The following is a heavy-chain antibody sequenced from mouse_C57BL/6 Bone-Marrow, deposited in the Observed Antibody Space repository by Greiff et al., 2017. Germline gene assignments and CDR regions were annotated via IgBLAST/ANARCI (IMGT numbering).Heavy chain of an antibody. V-gene: IGHV1-7*01. CDR3: ASGGYDGGPWFAY. J-gene: IGHJ3*01. CDR2: INPSSGYT. D-gene: IGHD2-2*01. Sequence: VQLQQSGAELAKPGASVKLSCKASGYTLTSYWMHWVKQRPGQGLEWIGYINPSSGYTKYNQKFKDKATLTADKSSSTAYMQLSSLTYEDSAVYYCASGGYDGGPWFAYWGQGTLVTVSA. CDR1: GYTLTSYW.